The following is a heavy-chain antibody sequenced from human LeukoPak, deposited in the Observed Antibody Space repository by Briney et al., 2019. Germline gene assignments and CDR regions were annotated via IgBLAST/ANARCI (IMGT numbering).Heavy chain of an antibody. J-gene: IGHJ6*02. D-gene: IGHD2-21*02. CDR1: GYTFTSYG. V-gene: IGHV1-18*01. Sequence: ASVKVSCKASGYTFTSYGISWVRQAPGQGLEWMGWISAYNGNTNYAQKLQGRVTMTTDTSTSTAYMELRSLRSDDTAVYYCARDPAAPSYCGGDCYPLYYYYGMDVWGQGTTVTVSS. CDR3: ARDPAAPSYCGGDCYPLYYYYGMDV. CDR2: ISAYNGNT.